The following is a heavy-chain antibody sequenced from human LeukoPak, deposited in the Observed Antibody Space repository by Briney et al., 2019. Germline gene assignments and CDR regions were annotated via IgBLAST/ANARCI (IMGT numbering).Heavy chain of an antibody. CDR1: GFTFSSYV. CDR3: ARGRSVYGYWYFDL. D-gene: IGHD3-3*01. J-gene: IGHJ2*01. V-gene: IGHV3-23*01. Sequence: PGGSLRLSCAASGFTFSSYVMSWVRQAPGKGLEWVSTISGNGRNTYYADSVKGRFTISRDNSKITLYLEMNSLRAEDTAVYYCARGRSVYGYWYFDLWGRGTLVTVSS. CDR2: ISGNGRNT.